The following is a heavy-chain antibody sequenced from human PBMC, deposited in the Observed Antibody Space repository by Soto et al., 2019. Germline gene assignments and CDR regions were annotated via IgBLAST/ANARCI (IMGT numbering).Heavy chain of an antibody. D-gene: IGHD2-2*01. V-gene: IGHV1-3*01. Sequence: ASVKVSCKASGYTFTSYAMHWVRQAPGQRLEWMGWINAGNGNTEYSQKFQGRVTITRDTSASTAYMELSSLRSEDTAVYYCARGPAAYPHDAFDIWGQGTMVTVSS. CDR2: INAGNGNT. CDR1: GYTFTSYA. CDR3: ARGPAAYPHDAFDI. J-gene: IGHJ3*02.